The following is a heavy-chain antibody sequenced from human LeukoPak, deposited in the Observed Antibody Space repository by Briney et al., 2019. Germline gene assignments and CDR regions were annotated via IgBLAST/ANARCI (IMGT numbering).Heavy chain of an antibody. D-gene: IGHD6-13*01. V-gene: IGHV3-11*04. CDR2: ISSSGSTI. Sequence: GGSLRLSCAASGFTFSDYYMSWIRQAPGKGLEWVSYISSSGSTIYYEDSVKGRFTISRDNAKNSLYLQMNSLRAEDTAVYYCARSGGGIAAARNWFDPWGQGTLVTVSS. J-gene: IGHJ5*02. CDR1: GFTFSDYY. CDR3: ARSGGGIAAARNWFDP.